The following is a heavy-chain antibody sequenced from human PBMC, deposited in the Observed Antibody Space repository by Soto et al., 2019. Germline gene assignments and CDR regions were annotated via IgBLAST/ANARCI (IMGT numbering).Heavy chain of an antibody. V-gene: IGHV1-69*06. Sequence: QVQLVQSGAEVKKPGSSVKVSCKASGGTFSSYAISWVRQAPGQGLEWMGGIIPIFGTANYAQKFQGRVTITADKSTSTAYRELSSLRSEDTAVYYCARGGPNIVVVVAATYYYGMDFWGQGTTVTVSS. D-gene: IGHD2-15*01. CDR3: ARGGPNIVVVVAATYYYGMDF. CDR2: IIPIFGTA. CDR1: GGTFSSYA. J-gene: IGHJ6*02.